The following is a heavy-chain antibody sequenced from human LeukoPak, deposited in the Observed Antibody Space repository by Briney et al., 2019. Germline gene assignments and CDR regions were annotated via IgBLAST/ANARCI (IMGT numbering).Heavy chain of an antibody. CDR3: ARGVRGLAESYLDF. V-gene: IGHV4-59*01. D-gene: IGHD3-16*01. J-gene: IGHJ4*02. CDR1: GGSLSSYY. Sequence: SETLSLTCTVSGGSLSSYYWSWVRQPPGKGLEWIGYIHYSGSTNYNDSLKSRVTISVDTSKNQFSLNLSSVTAEDTAVYCCARGVRGLAESYLDFWGQGTLVTVSS. CDR2: IHYSGST.